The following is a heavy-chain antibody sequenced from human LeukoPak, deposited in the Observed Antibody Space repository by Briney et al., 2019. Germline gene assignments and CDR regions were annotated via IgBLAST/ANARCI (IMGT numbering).Heavy chain of an antibody. D-gene: IGHD4-17*01. CDR2: IYYSGST. CDR1: GGSISSGDYY. J-gene: IGHJ4*02. Sequence: SQTLSLTRTVSGGSISSGDYYWSWIRQPPGKGLEWIGYIYYSGSTYYNPSLKSRVTISVDTSKNQFSLKLSSVTAADTAVYYCATTNDYGDYFDYWGQETLVTVSS. V-gene: IGHV4-30-4*01. CDR3: ATTNDYGDYFDY.